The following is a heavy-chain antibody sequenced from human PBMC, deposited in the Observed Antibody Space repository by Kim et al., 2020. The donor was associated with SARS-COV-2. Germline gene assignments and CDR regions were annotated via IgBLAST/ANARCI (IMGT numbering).Heavy chain of an antibody. CDR2: WYN. J-gene: IGHJ5*02. D-gene: IGHD3-22*01. CDR3: AGGGGYRLDP. V-gene: IGHV6-1*01. Sequence: WYNDYAVSVQSRITIDPDTSKNQFSLQLTSVTPEDTAVYYCAGGGGYRLDPWGQGTLVTVSS.